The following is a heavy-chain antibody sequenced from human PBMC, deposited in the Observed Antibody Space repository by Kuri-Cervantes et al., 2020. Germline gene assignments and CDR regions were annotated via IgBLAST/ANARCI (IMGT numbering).Heavy chain of an antibody. V-gene: IGHV1-18*01. Sequence: ASVKVSCKASGYTFSNYGISWVRQAPGQGLEWMGWISVYNGNTNYAQKFQGRVTMTTDTSTSTAYMELRSLRSEDTAVYYCARAADFWSGYNYYYMDVWGKGTTVTVSS. CDR3: ARAADFWSGYNYYYMDV. CDR1: GYTFSNYG. CDR2: ISVYNGNT. J-gene: IGHJ6*03. D-gene: IGHD3-3*01.